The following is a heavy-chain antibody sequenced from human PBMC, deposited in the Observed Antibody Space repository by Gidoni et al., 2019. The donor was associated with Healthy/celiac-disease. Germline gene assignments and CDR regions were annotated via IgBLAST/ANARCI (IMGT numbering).Heavy chain of an antibody. V-gene: IGHV3-30-3*01. CDR1: SSYA. CDR2: ISYDGSNK. D-gene: IGHD3-3*01. CDR3: ARDWVLSHYDFWSGYYVY. J-gene: IGHJ4*02. Sequence: SSYAMHWVRQAPGKGLEWVAVISYDGSNKYYADSVKGRFTISRDNSKNTLYLQMNSLRAEDTAVYYCARDWVLSHYDFWSGYYVYWGQGTLVTVSS.